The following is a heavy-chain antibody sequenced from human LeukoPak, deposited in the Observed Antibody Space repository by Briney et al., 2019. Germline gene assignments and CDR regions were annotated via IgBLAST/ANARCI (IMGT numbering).Heavy chain of an antibody. D-gene: IGHD3-22*01. CDR3: ARGPYSYDSSGAFDI. J-gene: IGHJ3*02. CDR1: GGSISSGCYC. V-gene: IGHV4-61*02. CDR2: IYTSGST. Sequence: SETLSLTCTVSGGSISSGCYCWSWIRQPAGKGLEWIGRIYTSGSTHYNPSLECRVTISVDTSQSQFSLKLSSVTAADTAVYFCARGPYSYDSSGAFDIWGQGTMVTVSS.